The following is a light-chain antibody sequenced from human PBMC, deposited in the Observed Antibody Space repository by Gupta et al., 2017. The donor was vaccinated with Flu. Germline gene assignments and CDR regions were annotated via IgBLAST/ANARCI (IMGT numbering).Light chain of an antibody. J-gene: IGKJ2*01. V-gene: IGKV1-5*03. Sequence: DIQMTQSPSTLSASVGDRVTITCRASQSISSWLAWYQQKPGKAPKLLIYKASSLESGVPSRFSGSGYGKECTLTISSLQPEEFATYYCKQYKSDDRMMYTFGQGTKLEIK. CDR1: QSISSW. CDR2: KAS. CDR3: KQYKSDDRMMYT.